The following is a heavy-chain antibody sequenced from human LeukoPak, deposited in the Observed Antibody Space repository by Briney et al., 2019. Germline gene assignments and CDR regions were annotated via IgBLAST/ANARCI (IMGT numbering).Heavy chain of an antibody. D-gene: IGHD5-18*01. V-gene: IGHV7-4-1*02. CDR2: INTNTGNP. CDR1: GYTFTSYA. Sequence: ASVKVSCKASGYTFTSYAMNWVRQAPGQGLEWMGWINTNTGNPTYAQGFTGRFVFSLDTSVSTAYLRISSLKAEDTAVYHCARDGPLVDTAMEFDYWGQGTLVTVSS. J-gene: IGHJ4*02. CDR3: ARDGPLVDTAMEFDY.